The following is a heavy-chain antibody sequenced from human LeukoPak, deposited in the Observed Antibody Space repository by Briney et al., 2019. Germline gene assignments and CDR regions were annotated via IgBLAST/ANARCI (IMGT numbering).Heavy chain of an antibody. CDR3: AKDQRFGDLDDY. J-gene: IGHJ4*02. Sequence: GGSLRLSCAGSGFTIYNYAMSWVRQAPGKGLEWVSSISGTGATTYYADSVKGRFAISRDNSKNTLYLQMSSLRAEDTALYYCAKDQRFGDLDDYRGQGTLVTVSS. D-gene: IGHD3-10*01. V-gene: IGHV3-23*01. CDR2: ISGTGATT. CDR1: GFTIYNYA.